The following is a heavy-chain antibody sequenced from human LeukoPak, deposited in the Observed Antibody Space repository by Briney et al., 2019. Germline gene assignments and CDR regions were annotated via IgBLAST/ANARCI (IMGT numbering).Heavy chain of an antibody. CDR3: ARVRFPNYYFDY. Sequence: SETLSLTCTVSGGSIRSYYWSWIRQPPGKGLEWIGYIYYSGSTNYNPSLKSRVTISVDTSKNQFSLKLSSVTAADTAVYYCARVRFPNYYFDYWSQGTLVTVSS. CDR1: GGSIRSYY. CDR2: IYYSGST. V-gene: IGHV4-59*08. J-gene: IGHJ4*02. D-gene: IGHD1-7*01.